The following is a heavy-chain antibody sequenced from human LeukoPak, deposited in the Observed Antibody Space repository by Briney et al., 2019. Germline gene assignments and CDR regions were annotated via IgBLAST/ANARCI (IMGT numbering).Heavy chain of an antibody. Sequence: PGGSLRLSCAASGFTFSSYGMHWVRQAPGKGLEWVAVIWYGGSNKYYADSVKGRFTISRDNSKNTLYLQMNSLRAEDTAVYYCAKGGLYFDYWGQGTLVTVSS. V-gene: IGHV3-30*02. D-gene: IGHD2-15*01. CDR3: AKGGLYFDY. CDR2: IWYGGSNK. CDR1: GFTFSSYG. J-gene: IGHJ4*02.